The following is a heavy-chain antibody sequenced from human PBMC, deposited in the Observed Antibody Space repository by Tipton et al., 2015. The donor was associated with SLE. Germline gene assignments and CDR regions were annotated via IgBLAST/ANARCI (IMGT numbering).Heavy chain of an antibody. V-gene: IGHV5-10-1*01. Sequence: VQLVQSGAEVKKPGESLRISCKGSGYSFTSYWISWVRQMPGKGLEWMGRIDPSDSYTNYSPSFQGHVTISADKSISTAYLQWSSLKASDTAMYYCAREEMVVAATQAPYFDYWGQGTLVTVSS. J-gene: IGHJ4*02. D-gene: IGHD2-15*01. CDR1: GYSFTSYW. CDR3: AREEMVVAATQAPYFDY. CDR2: IDPSDSYT.